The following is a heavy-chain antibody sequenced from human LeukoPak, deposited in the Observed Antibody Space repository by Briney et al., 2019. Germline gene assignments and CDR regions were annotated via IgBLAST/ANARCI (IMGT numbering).Heavy chain of an antibody. CDR1: NGSISSDTYY. CDR2: IYTSGST. V-gene: IGHV4-61*02. Sequence: SETLPLTCTVSNGSISSDTYYWSWIRQPAGKGLEWIGRIYTSGSTNYNPSLKSRVTMSVDTSKNQFSLKLNSVTAADTAVYYCARDYDVLTAYPPTQLFDPWGQGTLVTVSS. J-gene: IGHJ5*02. CDR3: ARDYDVLTAYPPTQLFDP. D-gene: IGHD3-9*01.